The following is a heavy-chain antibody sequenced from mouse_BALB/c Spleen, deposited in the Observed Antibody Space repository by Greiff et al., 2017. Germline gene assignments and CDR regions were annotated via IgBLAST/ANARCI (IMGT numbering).Heavy chain of an antibody. Sequence: QVQLQQSAAELARPGASVKMSCKASGYTFTSYTMHWVKQRPGPGLEWIGYINPSSGYTEYNQKFKDKTTLTADKSSSTAYMQLSSLTSEDSAVYYCARSGYAMDYWGQGTSVTVSS. CDR3: ARSGYAMDY. J-gene: IGHJ4*01. V-gene: IGHV1-4*02. CDR2: INPSSGYT. CDR1: GYTFTSYT. D-gene: IGHD3-1*01.